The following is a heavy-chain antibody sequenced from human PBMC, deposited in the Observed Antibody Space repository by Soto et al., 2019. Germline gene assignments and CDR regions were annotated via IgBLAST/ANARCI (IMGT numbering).Heavy chain of an antibody. J-gene: IGHJ4*02. V-gene: IGHV3-21*01. D-gene: IGHD2-15*01. CDR2: INTASYI. CDR3: AREGGYCNGGGCRYFDY. Sequence: EVLLVESGGGLVKPGGSLGLSCAASGFTFSTFSMNWVRQAPGEGLEWVPSINTASYIYYADSVKGRFTISRDDAKNSLYLQMNSLRDEDTAVYYCAREGGYCNGGGCRYFDYWGQGTLVTVSS. CDR1: GFTFSTFS.